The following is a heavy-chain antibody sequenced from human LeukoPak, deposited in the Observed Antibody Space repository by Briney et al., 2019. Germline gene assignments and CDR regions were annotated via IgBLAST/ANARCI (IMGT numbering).Heavy chain of an antibody. CDR3: AKDGVSSSVWAFDI. Sequence: GGSLRLSCVVSEVTFSSYSMNWVRQAPGKGLEWVSYISSGGSTVYYADSVKGRFTISRDNSRNTLYLYMNSLRAEDSAVYYCAKDGVSSSVWAFDIWGQGTMVTVSS. D-gene: IGHD3-10*01. J-gene: IGHJ3*02. CDR1: EVTFSSYS. V-gene: IGHV3-48*01. CDR2: ISSGGSTV.